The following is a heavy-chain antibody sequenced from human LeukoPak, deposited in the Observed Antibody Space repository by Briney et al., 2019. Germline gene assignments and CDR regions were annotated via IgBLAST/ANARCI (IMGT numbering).Heavy chain of an antibody. Sequence: SETLSLTCSVSGDSIRSGTYYWSWIRQPAGKGLEWIGRIYTSGSTNYNPSLKSRVTISVHTSKNQFSLRLTSVTAADTAVYYCARGGGATRIDYWGQGTLVTVSS. CDR1: GDSIRSGTYY. D-gene: IGHD5-12*01. J-gene: IGHJ4*02. CDR2: IYTSGST. V-gene: IGHV4-61*02. CDR3: ARGGGATRIDY.